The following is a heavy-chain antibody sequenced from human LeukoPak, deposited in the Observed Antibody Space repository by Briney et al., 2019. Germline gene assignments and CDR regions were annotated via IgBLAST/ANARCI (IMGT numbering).Heavy chain of an antibody. CDR2: INHSEST. D-gene: IGHD3-22*01. V-gene: IGHV4-34*01. CDR1: GGSFSGYY. Sequence: SETLSLTCAVYGGSFSGYYWSWIRQPPGKGLEWIGEINHSESTNYNPSLKSRVTISVDTSKNQFSLKLSSVTAADTAVYYCARAGLATPRNWFDPWGQGTLVTVYS. J-gene: IGHJ5*02. CDR3: ARAGLATPRNWFDP.